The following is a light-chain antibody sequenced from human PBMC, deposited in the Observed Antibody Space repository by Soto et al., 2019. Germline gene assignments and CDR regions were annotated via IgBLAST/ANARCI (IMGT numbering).Light chain of an antibody. V-gene: IGKV3-20*01. Sequence: GLTHSAGTLSLSSGERATLSCGASQTVRNNYLAWYQQKNGQSPRLLIYGASTRATGIPVRFSGSGSGTDFNLTISRLETEDFVVYYCQQYGRSPRTFGQGTKVDIK. CDR1: QTVRNNY. CDR2: GAS. CDR3: QQYGRSPRT. J-gene: IGKJ1*01.